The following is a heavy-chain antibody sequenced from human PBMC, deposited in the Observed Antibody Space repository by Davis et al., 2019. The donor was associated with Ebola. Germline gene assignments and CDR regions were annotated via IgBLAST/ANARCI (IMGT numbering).Heavy chain of an antibody. J-gene: IGHJ4*02. Sequence: GESLKISCAASGFTFSSYWMSWVRQAPGKGLEWVANIKQDGSEKYYVDSVKGRFTISRDNAKNSLYLQMNSLRSDDTAVYYCARVPRFLEWLFGEIFDYWGQGTLVTVSS. CDR1: GFTFSSYW. CDR2: IKQDGSEK. V-gene: IGHV3-7*03. CDR3: ARVPRFLEWLFGEIFDY. D-gene: IGHD3-3*01.